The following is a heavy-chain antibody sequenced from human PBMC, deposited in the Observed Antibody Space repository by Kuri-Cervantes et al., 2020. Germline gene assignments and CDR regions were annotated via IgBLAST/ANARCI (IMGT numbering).Heavy chain of an antibody. J-gene: IGHJ4*02. Sequence: GESLKISCAASGFTFSNDWMHWVRQAPGKGLVWVARTNSDETIISYAESVKGRFTISRDNAKNSLYLQMNSLRAEDTALYYCARCRGYTYGHFDYWGQGTLVTVSS. CDR1: GFTFSNDW. D-gene: IGHD5-18*01. CDR2: TNSDETII. V-gene: IGHV3-74*01. CDR3: ARCRGYTYGHFDY.